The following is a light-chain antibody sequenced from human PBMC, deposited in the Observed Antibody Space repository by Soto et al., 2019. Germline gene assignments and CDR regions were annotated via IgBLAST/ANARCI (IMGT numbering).Light chain of an antibody. CDR2: DTS. CDR1: QSVSDW. Sequence: IQMTQSPSTLSASVGDRVTITCRASQSVSDWLAWYQQKPGNPPKLLIYDTSRLESAVPSRFSASGSGTEFTLTISGLQPDDFATYYCQQYNSYPYTFGQGTKLEIK. CDR3: QQYNSYPYT. J-gene: IGKJ2*01. V-gene: IGKV1-5*01.